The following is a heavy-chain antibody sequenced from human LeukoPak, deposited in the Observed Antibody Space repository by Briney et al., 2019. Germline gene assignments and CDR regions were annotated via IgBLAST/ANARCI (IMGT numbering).Heavy chain of an antibody. CDR1: GGSFSGYY. J-gene: IGHJ4*02. CDR3: ARHHHGAPFDY. CDR2: IYYSGST. Sequence: PSETLSLTCAVYGGSFSGYYWSWIRQPPGKGLEWIGSIYYSGSTYYNPSLKSRVTISVDTSKNQFSLKLSSVTAADTAVYYCARHHHGAPFDYWGQGTLVTVSS. D-gene: IGHD4-17*01. V-gene: IGHV4-34*01.